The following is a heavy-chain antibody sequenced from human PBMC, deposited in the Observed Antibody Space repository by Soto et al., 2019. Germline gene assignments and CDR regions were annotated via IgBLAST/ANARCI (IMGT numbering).Heavy chain of an antibody. CDR1: GYTFTSYG. CDR3: TTDTYYYDSSGSNWFDP. V-gene: IGHV1-18*01. CDR2: ISAYNGNT. Sequence: ASVKVSCKASGYTFTSYGISWVRQAPGQGLEWMGWISAYNGNTNYAQKLQGRVTMTTDTSTSTAYMELRSLKTADTAVYYCTTDTYYYDSSGSNWFDPWGQGTLVTVSS. J-gene: IGHJ5*02. D-gene: IGHD3-22*01.